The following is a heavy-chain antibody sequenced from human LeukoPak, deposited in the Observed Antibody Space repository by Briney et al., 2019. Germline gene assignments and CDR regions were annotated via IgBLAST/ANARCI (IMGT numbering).Heavy chain of an antibody. J-gene: IGHJ4*02. D-gene: IGHD5-18*01. CDR2: IYYSGST. V-gene: IGHV4-31*03. CDR1: GGSISSGGYY. Sequence: SETLSLTCTVSGGSISSGGYYWSWIRQHPGKGLEWIGYIYYSGSTYYNPSPKSRVTISVDTSKNQFSLKLSSVTAADTAVYYCARLDTAMVTGVDYWGQGTLVTVSS. CDR3: ARLDTAMVTGVDY.